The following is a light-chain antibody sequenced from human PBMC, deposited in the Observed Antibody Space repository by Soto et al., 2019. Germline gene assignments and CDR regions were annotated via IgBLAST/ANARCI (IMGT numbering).Light chain of an antibody. Sequence: DIQMTQSPSTLSASVGDRFIITCRASQSISSWLAWYQQKPGKAAKLLIYKASSVESGVPSRFSGSGSGTEFTLTISSLQSDDFATYYCQQYNSYAWTFGQGTKVDIK. J-gene: IGKJ1*01. V-gene: IGKV1-5*03. CDR1: QSISSW. CDR2: KAS. CDR3: QQYNSYAWT.